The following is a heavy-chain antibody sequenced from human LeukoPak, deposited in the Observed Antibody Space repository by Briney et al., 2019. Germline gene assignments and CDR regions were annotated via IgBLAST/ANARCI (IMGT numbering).Heavy chain of an antibody. CDR2: IIPILGIA. J-gene: IGHJ3*02. CDR3: ARFPGDSSSLADAFDI. Sequence: SVKVSCKASGGTFSSYAISWVRQAPGQGLEWMGRIIPILGIANYAQKFQGRVTITADKSTSAAYMELSSLRSEDTAVYYCARFPGDSSSLADAFDIWGQGTMVTVSS. CDR1: GGTFSSYA. V-gene: IGHV1-69*04. D-gene: IGHD3-22*01.